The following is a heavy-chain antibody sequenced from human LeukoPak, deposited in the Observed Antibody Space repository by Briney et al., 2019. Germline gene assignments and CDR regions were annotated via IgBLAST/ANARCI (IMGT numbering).Heavy chain of an antibody. J-gene: IGHJ3*02. CDR2: IWYDGSNK. CDR3: AKSVDDSSGWPAFDI. CDR1: GFTFSSYD. V-gene: IGHV3-33*06. Sequence: GRSLRLSCAASGFTFSSYDMHWVRQAPGKGLEWVALIWYDGSNKNYADSVKGRFTISRDNSKNTLFLQMNSLRAEDTAVYYCAKSVDDSSGWPAFDIWGQGTMVTVSS. D-gene: IGHD3-22*01.